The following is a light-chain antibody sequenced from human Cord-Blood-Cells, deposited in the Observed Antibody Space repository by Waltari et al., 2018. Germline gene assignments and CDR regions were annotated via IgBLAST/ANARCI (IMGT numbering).Light chain of an antibody. Sequence: SYELTPPPSVSVSPGQTASITCPGGKWGENYACWYQQKPGQSPVLVIYQDSKRPSGIPVRFSGSNSGNTATLTISGTQAMDEADYYCQAWDSSTAVFGGGTKLTVL. V-gene: IGLV3-1*01. CDR1: KWGENY. CDR3: QAWDSSTAV. CDR2: QDS. J-gene: IGLJ3*02.